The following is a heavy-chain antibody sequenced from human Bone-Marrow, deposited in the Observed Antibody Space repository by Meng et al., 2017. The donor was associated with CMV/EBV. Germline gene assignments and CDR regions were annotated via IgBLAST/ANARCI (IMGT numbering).Heavy chain of an antibody. V-gene: IGHV3-48*03. CDR2: ISSSGSTI. CDR3: ARDLMKPGIAVAGVSGFDY. J-gene: IGHJ4*02. D-gene: IGHD6-19*01. CDR1: GFTFSSYE. Sequence: GGSLRLSCAASGFTFSSYEMNWVRQAPGKGLEWVSYISSSGSTIYYADPVKGRFTISRDNAKNSLYLQMISLRAEDTAVYYCARDLMKPGIAVAGVSGFDYSGQGTLVTVSS.